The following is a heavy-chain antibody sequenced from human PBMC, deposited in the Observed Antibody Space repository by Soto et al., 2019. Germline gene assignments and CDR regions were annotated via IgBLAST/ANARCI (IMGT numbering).Heavy chain of an antibody. V-gene: IGHV1-69*08. CDR2: VIPLLDAS. CDR1: GVAFSNYT. J-gene: IGHJ6*03. Sequence: QVQLVQSGSEVNKPGSSVRISCTASGVAFSNYTFTLVRRAPGQGLEWMGRVIPLLDASNYAEKFQDRVTITADRSTSTAYIELSGLKSEDSAIYYCASGKSQMTQDRMGFYYYMDVWGKGTTVTVSS. CDR3: ASGKSQMTQDRMGFYYYMDV. D-gene: IGHD2-15*01.